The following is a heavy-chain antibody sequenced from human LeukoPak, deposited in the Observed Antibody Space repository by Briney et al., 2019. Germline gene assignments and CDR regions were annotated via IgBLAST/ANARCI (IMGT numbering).Heavy chain of an antibody. Sequence: SQTLALTCTVSGGSISSGDYYWSWIRQPPGKGLEWIGYIYYSGSTYYNPSLKSRVTISVDTSKNQFSLKLSSVTAADTAVYYCARDLGQQLVSGLYYYYYYMDVWGKGTTVTVSS. CDR3: ARDLGQQLVSGLYYYYYYMDV. V-gene: IGHV4-30-4*01. CDR2: IYYSGST. D-gene: IGHD6-13*01. CDR1: GGSISSGDYY. J-gene: IGHJ6*03.